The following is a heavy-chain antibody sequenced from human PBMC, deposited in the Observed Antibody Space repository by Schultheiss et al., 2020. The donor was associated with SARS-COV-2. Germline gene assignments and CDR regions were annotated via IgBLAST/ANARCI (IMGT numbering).Heavy chain of an antibody. J-gene: IGHJ5*02. V-gene: IGHV4-39*07. Sequence: SQTLSLTCTVSGGSISSTTYYWGWIRQPPGKGLEWIGSINYSGATSYNPSLKSRVTISVDMSKNQLSLKLSSVTAADTAVYFCAREAAAAAGGWFDPWGQGTLVTVSS. CDR3: AREAAAAAGGWFDP. CDR1: GGSISSTTYY. D-gene: IGHD6-13*01. CDR2: INYSGAT.